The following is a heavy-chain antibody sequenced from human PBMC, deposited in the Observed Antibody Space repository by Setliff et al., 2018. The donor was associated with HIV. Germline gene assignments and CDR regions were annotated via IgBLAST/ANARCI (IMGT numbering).Heavy chain of an antibody. CDR2: IHSSGST. J-gene: IGHJ2*01. CDR3: ARERGGGYDGWFIDL. CDR1: GGSVNDFY. Sequence: SETLSLTCTVSGGSVNDFYCNWIRQPPGKGPEWIGYIHSSGSTIYNPSLKSRVTLSVDTSKDQFSLKLTSVTAADTAVYYCARERGGGYDGWFIDLWGRGTLVTVSS. D-gene: IGHD5-12*01. V-gene: IGHV4-59*02.